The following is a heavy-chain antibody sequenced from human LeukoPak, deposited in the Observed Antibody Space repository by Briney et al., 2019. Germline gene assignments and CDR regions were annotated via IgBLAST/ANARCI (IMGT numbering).Heavy chain of an antibody. V-gene: IGHV1-8*01. CDR3: ARDSTWRWLAQRGLDY. J-gene: IGHJ4*02. CDR1: GYTFTSYD. D-gene: IGHD6-19*01. Sequence: ASVKVSCKASGYTFTSYDINWVRQATGQGLEWMGWMNPTSGNTGYAQKFQGRVTMTRDTSTSTVYMELSSLRSEDTAVYYCARDSTWRWLAQRGLDYWGQGTLVTVSS. CDR2: MNPTSGNT.